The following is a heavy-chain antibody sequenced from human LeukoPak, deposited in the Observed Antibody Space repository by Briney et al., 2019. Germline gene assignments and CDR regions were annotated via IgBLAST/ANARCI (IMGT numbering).Heavy chain of an antibody. J-gene: IGHJ4*02. Sequence: HGESLKISCKGSGYSFTSYWIGWVRQMPGRGLEWMGIIYPGDSDTRYSPSFQGQVTISADKSISTAYLQWSSLKASDTAMYYCARHSYDYVWGSYGIDYWGQGTLVTVSS. V-gene: IGHV5-51*01. CDR2: IYPGDSDT. CDR1: GYSFTSYW. D-gene: IGHD3-16*01. CDR3: ARHSYDYVWGSYGIDY.